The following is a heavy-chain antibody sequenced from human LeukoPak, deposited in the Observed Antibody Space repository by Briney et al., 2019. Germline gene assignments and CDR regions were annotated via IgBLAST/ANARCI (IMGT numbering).Heavy chain of an antibody. Sequence: GGSLRLSCAASGFTFSSYAMSWVRQAPGKGLEWVSAISGSGRSTFYADSVKGRFTISRDNSKNTLYLQMNSLRAEDTAVYYCTNRVDTTMVVYWGQGTLVTVS. J-gene: IGHJ4*02. CDR3: TNRVDTTMVVY. CDR2: ISGSGRST. D-gene: IGHD5-18*01. V-gene: IGHV3-23*01. CDR1: GFTFSSYA.